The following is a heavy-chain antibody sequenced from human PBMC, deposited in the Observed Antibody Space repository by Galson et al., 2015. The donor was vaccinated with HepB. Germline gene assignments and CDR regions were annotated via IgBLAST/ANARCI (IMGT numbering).Heavy chain of an antibody. Sequence: SLRLSCAVSGFNFGDYAMNWVRQAPGKGLEWVSGISGSGGRTYYADSVKGRFTISRDNSRNTLYLEMNSLRGEDTAIYYCAKSIGYCGGDCSLDYWGQGTLVTVSS. CDR1: GFNFGDYA. D-gene: IGHD2-21*02. J-gene: IGHJ4*02. CDR3: AKSIGYCGGDCSLDY. CDR2: ISGSGGRT. V-gene: IGHV3-23*01.